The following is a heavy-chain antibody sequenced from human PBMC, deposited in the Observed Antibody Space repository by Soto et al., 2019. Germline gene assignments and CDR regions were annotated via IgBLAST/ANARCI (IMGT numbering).Heavy chain of an antibody. CDR1: GYTFTSYG. CDR2: ISAYNGNT. J-gene: IGHJ5*02. CDR3: AREGLEFSWNLYNWFDP. V-gene: IGHV1-18*04. Sequence: ASVKVSCKASGYTFTSYGISWVRQAPGQGLEWMGWISAYNGNTNYAQKLQGRVTMTTDTSTSTAYMELRSLRSDDTAVYYCAREGLEFSWNLYNWFDPWGQGTLVTVSS. D-gene: IGHD1-7*01.